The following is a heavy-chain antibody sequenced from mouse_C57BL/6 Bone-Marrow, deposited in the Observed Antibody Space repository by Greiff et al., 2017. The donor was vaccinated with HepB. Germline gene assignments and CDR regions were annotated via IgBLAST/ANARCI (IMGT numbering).Heavy chain of an antibody. V-gene: IGHV5-4*01. J-gene: IGHJ3*01. CDR3: ARDRRENAY. CDR1: GFTFSSYA. Sequence: DVQLVESGGGLVKPGGSLKLSCAASGFTFSSYAMSWVRQTPEKRLEWVATISDGGSYTYYPDNVKGRFTISRDNAKNNLYLQMSHLKSEDTAMYYCARDRRENAYWGQGTLVTVSA. CDR2: ISDGGSYT.